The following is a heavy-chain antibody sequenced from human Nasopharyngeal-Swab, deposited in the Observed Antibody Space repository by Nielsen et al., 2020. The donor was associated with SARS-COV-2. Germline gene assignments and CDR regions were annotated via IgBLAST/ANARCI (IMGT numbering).Heavy chain of an antibody. D-gene: IGHD3-16*02. CDR3: ARFYDYVWGSYPQWTAFDI. CDR2: IIPIFGTA. J-gene: IGHJ3*02. CDR1: GGTFSSYT. V-gene: IGHV1-69*13. Sequence: SVKVSCKASGGTFSSYTISWVRQAPGQGLEWMGGIIPIFGTANYAQKFQGRVTITADESTSTAYMELSSLRSEDTAVYYCARFYDYVWGSYPQWTAFDIWGQGTMVTVSS.